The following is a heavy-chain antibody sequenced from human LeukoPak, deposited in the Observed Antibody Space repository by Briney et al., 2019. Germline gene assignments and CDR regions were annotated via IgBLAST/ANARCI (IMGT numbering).Heavy chain of an antibody. CDR3: AKDSGWQLLRAEYFQH. J-gene: IGHJ1*01. CDR2: ISADGRSP. V-gene: IGHV3-43*02. CDR1: GFTFDNYA. D-gene: IGHD2-15*01. Sequence: GGSLRLSCAASGFTFDNYAIHWVRQVPGKSLEWVSLISADGRSPYYADSVKGRFTISRDNSKSSLYLQMRSLTTEDTAVYYCAKDSGWQLLRAEYFQHWGPGTLVTVSS.